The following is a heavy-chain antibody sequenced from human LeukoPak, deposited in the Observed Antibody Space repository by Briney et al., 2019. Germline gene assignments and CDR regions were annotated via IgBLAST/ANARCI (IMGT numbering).Heavy chain of an antibody. CDR2: INWNGGST. J-gene: IGHJ6*03. Sequence: GGSLRLSCAASGFTFDDYGMSWVRQAPGKGLEWVCGINWNGGSTGYADSVKGRFTISRDNAKNSPYLQMNSLRAEDTALYYCARVPHSSSWRGYLNYYYYYMDVWGKGTTVTVSS. V-gene: IGHV3-20*04. D-gene: IGHD6-13*01. CDR3: ARVPHSSSWRGYLNYYYYYMDV. CDR1: GFTFDDYG.